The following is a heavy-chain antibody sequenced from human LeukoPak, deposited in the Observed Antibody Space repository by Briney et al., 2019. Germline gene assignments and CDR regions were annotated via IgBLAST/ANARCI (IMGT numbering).Heavy chain of an antibody. D-gene: IGHD2-2*01. Sequence: ASVKVSCKASGYTFTAYYLHWVRQAPGQRLEWMGWIDPDSGDTNSALKFQGRVTFTRDTSINTAYMDLTNLRSDDTAIFYCARVKKLMPEFEFWGQGTLVTVSS. CDR3: ARVKKLMPEFEF. CDR2: IDPDSGDT. V-gene: IGHV1-2*02. CDR1: GYTFTAYY. J-gene: IGHJ4*02.